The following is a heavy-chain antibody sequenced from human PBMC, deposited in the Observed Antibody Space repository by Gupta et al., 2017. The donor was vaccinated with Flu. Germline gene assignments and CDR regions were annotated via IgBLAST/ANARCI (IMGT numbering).Heavy chain of an antibody. D-gene: IGHD2-15*01. CDR3: AKDLGYCSGGICYFFDY. CDR1: GFTFNTYA. Sequence: EVHLLESGGGLVQPGGSLRLSCSASGFTFNTYALSWVRQAPGKGLELVSTIGGSGGTTYYRDSVRGRFTISRDNSKNTLYMQINSLRAEDTAIYYCAKDLGYCSGGICYFFDYWGRGTLVTVSS. J-gene: IGHJ4*02. V-gene: IGHV3-23*01. CDR2: IGGSGGTT.